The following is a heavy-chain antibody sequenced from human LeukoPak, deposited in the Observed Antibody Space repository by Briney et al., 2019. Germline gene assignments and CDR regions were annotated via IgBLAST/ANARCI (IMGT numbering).Heavy chain of an antibody. CDR3: ARAYDILTGADAFDI. D-gene: IGHD3-9*01. CDR1: GYTFTGYY. CDR2: INPNSGGT. Sequence: GASVKVSCKASGYTFTGYYMHWVRQAPGQGLEWMGWINPNSGGTNYAQKFQGRVTITADTSTNTVDMELSSLRSEDTAIYYCARAYDILTGADAFDIWGQGTMVTVSS. V-gene: IGHV1-2*02. J-gene: IGHJ3*02.